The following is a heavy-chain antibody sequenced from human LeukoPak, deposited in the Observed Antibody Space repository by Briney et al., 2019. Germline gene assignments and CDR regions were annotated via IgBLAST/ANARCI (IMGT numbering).Heavy chain of an antibody. V-gene: IGHV3-30*02. CDR2: IRYDGSNK. CDR3: ARDQCSGDRCWRYFDN. D-gene: IGHD2-15*01. J-gene: IGHJ4*02. Sequence: GGSLRLSCAAPGFTFSSYGMHWVRQAPGKGLEWVAFIRYDGSNKYYADSVKGRFTISRDNSKNTLYLQMNSLRAEDTAVYYCARDQCSGDRCWRYFDNWGQGTLVTVSS. CDR1: GFTFSSYG.